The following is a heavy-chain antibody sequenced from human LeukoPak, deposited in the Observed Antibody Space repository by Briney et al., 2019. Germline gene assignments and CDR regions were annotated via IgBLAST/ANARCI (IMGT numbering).Heavy chain of an antibody. CDR3: ARQQRGSSGYYVLVV. V-gene: IGHV1-69*13. CDR1: GGIFSSYA. J-gene: IGHJ4*02. CDR2: IIPIFGTA. D-gene: IGHD3-22*01. Sequence: ASVKVSCKASGGIFSSYAISWVRQAPGQGLEWMGGIIPIFGTANYAQKFQGRVTITADESTSTAYMELSSLRSEDTAVYYCARQQRGSSGYYVLVVWGQGTLVTVSS.